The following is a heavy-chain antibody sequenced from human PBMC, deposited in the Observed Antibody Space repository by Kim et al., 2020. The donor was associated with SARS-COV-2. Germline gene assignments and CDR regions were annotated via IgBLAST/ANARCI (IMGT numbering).Heavy chain of an antibody. D-gene: IGHD4-17*01. Sequence: GGSLRLSCAASGFTFSSYSMNWVRQAPGKGLEWVSSITSSSSYIYYADSVKGRFTISRDNAKNSLYLQMNSLRAEDTAVYYCGRDTLRGTDYGGNERGEIDYWGQGTLVTVSS. CDR2: ITSSSSYI. V-gene: IGHV3-21*01. CDR1: GFTFSSYS. CDR3: GRDTLRGTDYGGNERGEIDY. J-gene: IGHJ4*02.